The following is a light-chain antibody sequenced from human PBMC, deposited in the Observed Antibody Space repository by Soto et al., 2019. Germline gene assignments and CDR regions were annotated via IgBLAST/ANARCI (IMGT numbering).Light chain of an antibody. J-gene: IGKJ4*01. V-gene: IGKV3-15*01. CDR1: QSVSRN. Sequence: EIVMTQSPATLSVSPGERVTLSCRASQSVSRNLACYQQIPGQAPRLLIYGASTRATGIPARFSGSGSGTEFTLTISLLQSEDFAVYYCQQYNNWPPLAFGGGTKVEIK. CDR2: GAS. CDR3: QQYNNWPPLA.